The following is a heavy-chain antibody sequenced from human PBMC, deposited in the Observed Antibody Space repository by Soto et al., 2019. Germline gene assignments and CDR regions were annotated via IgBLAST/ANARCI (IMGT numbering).Heavy chain of an antibody. CDR1: GGSINSGGYY. V-gene: IGHV4-31*03. J-gene: IGHJ4*02. Sequence: QVQLQGSGQGLVKPSQTLSLTCTVSGGSINSGGYYWSWIRQHPGKGLEWIGYIYYSGSTYYNPSLKSRVTISVDTSKNQFSLKLSSVTAADTAVYYCANRETITRTREGYFDYWGQGTLVTVSS. CDR2: IYYSGST. CDR3: ANRETITRTREGYFDY. D-gene: IGHD1-7*01.